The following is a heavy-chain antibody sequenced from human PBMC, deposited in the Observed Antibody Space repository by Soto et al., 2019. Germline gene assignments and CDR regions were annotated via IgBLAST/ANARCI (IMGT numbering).Heavy chain of an antibody. CDR1: GLTVSSNYA. Sequence: GGSLRLSCAASGLTVSSNYAMSWVRQAPGKGLEWVSTISGRGGNTYYADSVKGRFTISRDNSRNTLYLQMDSLRVEDSAVYSCAKAGCSGGTCYLYYFDYWGQGALVTVSS. D-gene: IGHD2-15*01. J-gene: IGHJ4*02. V-gene: IGHV3-23*01. CDR2: ISGRGGNT. CDR3: AKAGCSGGTCYLYYFDY.